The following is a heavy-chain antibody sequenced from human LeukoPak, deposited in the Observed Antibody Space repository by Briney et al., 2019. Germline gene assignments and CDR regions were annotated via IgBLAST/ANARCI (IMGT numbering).Heavy chain of an antibody. CDR2: INPTSGVT. Sequence: ASVTVSCKASGYTFTGYLLHWVRQSPGKGLEWMGWINPTSGVTNYAQKFQGRVTMNKHTSISSAYMDLATLRSDYTAVYYCSRVHPSNVHEYWGQGTLVTVSS. CDR3: SRVHPSNVHEY. D-gene: IGHD2-8*01. J-gene: IGHJ4*02. V-gene: IGHV1-2*02. CDR1: GYTFTGYL.